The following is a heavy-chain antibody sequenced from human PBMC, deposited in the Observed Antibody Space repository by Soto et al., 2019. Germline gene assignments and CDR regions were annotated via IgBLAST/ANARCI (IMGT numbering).Heavy chain of an antibody. Sequence: GGSLRLSCAASGFTVSSNCMSWVRKAPGKRLEWVSGISESGGSTYYADSVKGRFTISRDNSKNTVFLQINGLRAEDTAVYYCVTRNYFDRSGYYYYYFDYWGQGALVTVSS. J-gene: IGHJ4*02. V-gene: IGHV3-23*01. CDR3: VTRNYFDRSGYYYYYFDY. CDR1: GFTVSSNC. CDR2: ISESGGST. D-gene: IGHD3-22*01.